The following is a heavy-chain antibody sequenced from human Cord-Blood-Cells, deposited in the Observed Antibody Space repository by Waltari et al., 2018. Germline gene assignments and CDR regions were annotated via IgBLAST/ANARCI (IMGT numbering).Heavy chain of an antibody. V-gene: IGHV1-69*06. CDR3: ARGPPIAAAGIYAFDI. D-gene: IGHD6-13*01. CDR1: GGTLSSYA. CDR2: IIPIFGTA. Sequence: QVQLVQSGAEVKKPGSSVKVSCKASGGTLSSYAISWVGQATGQGLEWMGGIIPIFGTANYAQKFQGRVTITADKSTSTAYMELSSLRSEDTAVYYCARGPPIAAAGIYAFDIWGQGTMVTVSS. J-gene: IGHJ3*02.